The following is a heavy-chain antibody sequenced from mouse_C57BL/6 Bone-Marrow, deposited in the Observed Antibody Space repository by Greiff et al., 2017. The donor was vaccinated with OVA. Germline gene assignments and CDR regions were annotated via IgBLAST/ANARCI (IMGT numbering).Heavy chain of an antibody. CDR2: IRSKSNNYAT. CDR1: GFSFNTYA. Sequence: EVKLVESGGGLVQPKGSLKLSCAASGFSFNTYAMNWVRQAPGKGLEWVARIRSKSNNYATYYADSVKDRFTISRDDSESMLYLQMNNLKTEDTAMYYCVRQNGYYPWVAYWGQGTLVTVSA. V-gene: IGHV10-1*01. D-gene: IGHD2-3*01. CDR3: VRQNGYYPWVAY. J-gene: IGHJ3*01.